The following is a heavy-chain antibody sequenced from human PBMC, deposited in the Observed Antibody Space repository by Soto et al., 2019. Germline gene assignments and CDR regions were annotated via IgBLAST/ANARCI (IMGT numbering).Heavy chain of an antibody. Sequence: QVQLQESGPGLVKPSETLSLTCTVSGGSISSYYWSWIRQSPGKGLECIGYMYYSGSTNYNPSLNRRVTTSIDTSRNQFSLKLSSVTAADTAVYYCARGTFGVVKGWGQGTLGTVSS. CDR1: GGSISSYY. CDR3: ARGTFGVVKG. D-gene: IGHD3-3*01. CDR2: MYYSGST. V-gene: IGHV4-59*01. J-gene: IGHJ4*02.